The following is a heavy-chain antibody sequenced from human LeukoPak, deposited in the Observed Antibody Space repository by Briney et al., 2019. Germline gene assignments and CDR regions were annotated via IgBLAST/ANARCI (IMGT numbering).Heavy chain of an antibody. CDR3: ASCRVPRASNWCYFDY. CDR1: GFTFSPYA. J-gene: IGHJ4*02. Sequence: GGSLRLSCAASGFTFSPYAMHWVRQAPGKGLEWVAVISYDGSNKYYADSVKGRFTISRDNSKNTLYLQMNSLRSEDTAVHYCASCRVPRASNWCYFDYWGQGTLVTVSS. V-gene: IGHV3-30-3*01. D-gene: IGHD6-13*01. CDR2: ISYDGSNK.